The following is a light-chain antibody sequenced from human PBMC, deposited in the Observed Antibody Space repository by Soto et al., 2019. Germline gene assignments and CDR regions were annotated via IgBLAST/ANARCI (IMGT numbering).Light chain of an antibody. Sequence: EIVLTQSPGPRSLSPGERATLSSRASQSVTTSSLAWYQQKPGQAPRLPIFGASSRPTGIPDRFSGSGSGTDFTLTISRLEPEDFSVYYCQQYGSSPLYTFGQGTKLEIK. J-gene: IGKJ2*01. CDR3: QQYGSSPLYT. CDR2: GAS. CDR1: QSVTTSS. V-gene: IGKV3-20*01.